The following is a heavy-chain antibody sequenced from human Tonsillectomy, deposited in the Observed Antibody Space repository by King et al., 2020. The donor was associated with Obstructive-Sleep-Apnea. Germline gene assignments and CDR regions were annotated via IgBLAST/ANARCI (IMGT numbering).Heavy chain of an antibody. CDR2: ITSSSSYI. Sequence: VQLVESGGGLVKPGGSLRLSCAASGFTFSTYSMNWVRQAPGKGLEWVSSITSSSSYINYADSVKGRFTISRDNAKNSLYLQMNSLRAEDTAVSYWARARAGYSGSGVIVPDAMDVWRQGTTVTVSS. CDR3: ARARAGYSGSGVIVPDAMDV. J-gene: IGHJ6*02. V-gene: IGHV3-21*01. D-gene: IGHD3-10*01. CDR1: GFTFSTYS.